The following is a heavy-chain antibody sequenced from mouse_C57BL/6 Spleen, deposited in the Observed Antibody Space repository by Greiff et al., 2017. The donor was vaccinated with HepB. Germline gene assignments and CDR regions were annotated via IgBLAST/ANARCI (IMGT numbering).Heavy chain of an antibody. D-gene: IGHD3-2*02. V-gene: IGHV5-4*01. CDR1: GFTFSSYA. J-gene: IGHJ3*01. CDR2: ISDGGSYT. CDR3: AREAQATRAWFAY. Sequence: EVHLVESGGGLVKPGGSLKLSCAASGFTFSSYAMSWVRQTPEKRLEWVATISDGGSYTYYPDNVKGRFTISRDNAKNNLYLQMSHLKSEDTAMYYCAREAQATRAWFAYWGQGTLVTVSA.